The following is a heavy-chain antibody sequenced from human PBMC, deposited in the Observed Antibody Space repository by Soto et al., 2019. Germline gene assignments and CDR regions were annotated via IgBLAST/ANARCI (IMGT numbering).Heavy chain of an antibody. Sequence: GGSLRLSCAASEFTFRSYWMHWVRQSPGKGLVWVSRISGDGSSTTYADSVRGRFTISRDNAKNTVYLQMDSLRAEDTAVYYCARSLPGTYGAFDLWGQGTMVTV. D-gene: IGHD1-7*01. CDR1: EFTFRSYW. CDR2: ISGDGSST. J-gene: IGHJ3*01. CDR3: ARSLPGTYGAFDL. V-gene: IGHV3-74*01.